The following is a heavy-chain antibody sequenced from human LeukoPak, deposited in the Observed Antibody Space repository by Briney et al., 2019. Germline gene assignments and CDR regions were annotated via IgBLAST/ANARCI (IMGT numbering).Heavy chain of an antibody. V-gene: IGHV4-39*01. Sequence: SETLSLTCTVSGGSISSSSYYWGWIRQPPGKGLEWIGSIYYSGSTYYNPSLKSRVTISVDTSKNQFSLKLSSVTAADTAVFYCARHVLSGYLNYWYFDLWGRGTLVTVSS. CDR1: GGSISSSSYY. J-gene: IGHJ2*01. CDR3: ARHVLSGYLNYWYFDL. D-gene: IGHD3-3*01. CDR2: IYYSGST.